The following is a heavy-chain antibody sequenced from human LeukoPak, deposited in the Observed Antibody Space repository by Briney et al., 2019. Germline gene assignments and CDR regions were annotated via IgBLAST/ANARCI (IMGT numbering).Heavy chain of an antibody. J-gene: IGHJ1*01. V-gene: IGHV4-61*02. Sequence: SQTLSLTCAVSGDSIGRGSYYWGWIRQPAGKAPEWIGRIFNTGSTSYNPSLKSRVTISVDTSKNQFSLKLSSVTAADTAVYFCASPRGDDSGGYYTWYFHHWGQGILVTVSS. CDR2: IFNTGST. CDR1: GDSIGRGSYY. D-gene: IGHD3-22*01. CDR3: ASPRGDDSGGYYTWYFHH.